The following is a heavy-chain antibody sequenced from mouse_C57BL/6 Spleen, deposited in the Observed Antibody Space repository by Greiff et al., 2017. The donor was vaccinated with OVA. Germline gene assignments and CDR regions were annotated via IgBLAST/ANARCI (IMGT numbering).Heavy chain of an antibody. Sequence: EVKLVESGGGLVKPGGSLKLSCAASGFTFSDYGMHWVRQAPEKGLEWVAYISSGSSTIYYADTVKGRFTISRDNAKNTPFLQMTSLRSEDTAMYYCARHYGSRGYFDDWGQGTTLTVSS. CDR1: GFTFSDYG. V-gene: IGHV5-17*01. J-gene: IGHJ2*01. CDR3: ARHYGSRGYFDD. D-gene: IGHD1-1*01. CDR2: ISSGSSTI.